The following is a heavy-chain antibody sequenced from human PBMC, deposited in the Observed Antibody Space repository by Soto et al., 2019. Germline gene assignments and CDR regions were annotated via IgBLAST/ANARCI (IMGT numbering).Heavy chain of an antibody. Sequence: QVKLVESRGGVVQPGRSLRLSCAASGFTFSTYAMHWVRQAPGKGLEWVAVISYDGTNKYYADSVKGRFTISRDNSKNTLYLQMNSLRAEDTAVYYCARDYNGDYLDYWGQGTLVTVSS. CDR2: ISYDGTNK. V-gene: IGHV3-30-3*01. J-gene: IGHJ4*02. D-gene: IGHD1-1*01. CDR3: ARDYNGDYLDY. CDR1: GFTFSTYA.